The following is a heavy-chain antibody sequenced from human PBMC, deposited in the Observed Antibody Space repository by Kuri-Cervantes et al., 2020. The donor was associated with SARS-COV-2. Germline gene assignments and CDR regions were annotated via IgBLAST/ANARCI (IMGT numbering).Heavy chain of an antibody. Sequence: SETLSLTCTVPGDSLSSYYWSWIRQPPGKRLEWIGYIYYSRYTKYNPSLKSRVTVSVDTSKNKFSLKLTSVTAADTAVYYCARGGSYYLDEYYFDYWGQGTLVTVSS. V-gene: IGHV4-59*01. J-gene: IGHJ4*02. D-gene: IGHD1-26*01. CDR3: ARGGSYYLDEYYFDY. CDR1: GDSLSSYY. CDR2: IYYSRYT.